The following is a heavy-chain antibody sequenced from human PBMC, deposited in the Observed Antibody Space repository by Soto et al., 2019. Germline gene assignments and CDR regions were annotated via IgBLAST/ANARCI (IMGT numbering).Heavy chain of an antibody. J-gene: IGHJ6*02. D-gene: IGHD3-10*01. CDR2: IIPIFGTA. V-gene: IGHV1-69*13. CDR3: WVTMVRGVISDYGMDV. CDR1: GGTFSSYA. Sequence: ASVKVSCKASGGTFSSYAISWVRQAPGQGLEWMGGIIPIFGTANYAQKFRGRVTITADESTSTAYMELSSLRSEDTAVYYCWVTMVRGVISDYGMDVWGQGTTVTVSS.